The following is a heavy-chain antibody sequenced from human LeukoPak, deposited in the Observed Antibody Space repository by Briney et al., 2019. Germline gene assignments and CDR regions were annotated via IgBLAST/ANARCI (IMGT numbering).Heavy chain of an antibody. Sequence: KSSETLSLTCTVSGGSISSYYWSWIRQPAGKGLEWIGRIYTSGSTNYNPSLKSRVTMSVDTSKNQFSLKLSSVTAADTAVYYCARRGPTTVTTHDAFDIWGRGTMVTVSS. CDR2: IYTSGST. V-gene: IGHV4-4*07. CDR1: GGSISSYY. D-gene: IGHD4-17*01. CDR3: ARRGPTTVTTHDAFDI. J-gene: IGHJ3*02.